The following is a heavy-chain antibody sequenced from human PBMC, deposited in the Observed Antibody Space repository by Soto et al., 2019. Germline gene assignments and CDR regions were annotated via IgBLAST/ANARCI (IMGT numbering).Heavy chain of an antibody. CDR2: IRSKAYGGTK. J-gene: IGHJ6*02. V-gene: IGHV3-49*04. Sequence: PGGSLRLSCTASGFTFGDYAMSWVRQAPGKGLEWVGFIRSKAYGGTKEYAASVKGRFTISRDDSKSIAYLQMNSLKTEDTAVYYCTRGVVSAAPGVGYYYGMDVWGQGTTVTVSS. CDR3: TRGVVSAAPGVGYYYGMDV. CDR1: GFTFGDYA. D-gene: IGHD2-2*01.